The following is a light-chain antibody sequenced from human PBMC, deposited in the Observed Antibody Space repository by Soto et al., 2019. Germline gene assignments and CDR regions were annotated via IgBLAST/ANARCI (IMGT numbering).Light chain of an antibody. CDR3: QHHNSYSQT. J-gene: IGKJ1*01. CDR1: QSIRYY. CDR2: GAS. Sequence: DIQLTQSPPTLSASGGDRVPITCRASQSIRYYLAWYQQMPGKAPKLLIYGASSLQSGVPSRFSGSGSGTEFTLTISSLQPDDFATYFCQHHNSYSQTFGQGTKVDIK. V-gene: IGKV1-5*01.